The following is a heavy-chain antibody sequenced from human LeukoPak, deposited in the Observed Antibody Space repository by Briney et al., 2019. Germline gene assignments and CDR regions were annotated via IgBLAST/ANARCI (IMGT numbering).Heavy chain of an antibody. CDR2: INPSGGST. D-gene: IGHD6-19*01. CDR3: ARGDSGGDGSGYNRFDP. J-gene: IGHJ5*02. V-gene: IGHV1-46*01. CDR1: GYTFTSYY. Sequence: ASVKVSCKASGYTFTSYYMHWVRQAPGQGLEWMGIINPSGGSTIYAQKFQGRVTMTRDTSTSTVYMELSSLRSEDTAVYYCARGDSGGDGSGYNRFDPWGQGTLVTVSS.